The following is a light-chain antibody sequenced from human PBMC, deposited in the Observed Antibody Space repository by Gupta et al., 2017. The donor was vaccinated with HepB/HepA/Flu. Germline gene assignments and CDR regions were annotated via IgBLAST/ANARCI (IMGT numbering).Light chain of an antibody. J-gene: IGLJ2*01. CDR2: QDS. CDR1: NLGDKY. CDR3: QAWDSSTGVV. V-gene: IGLV3-1*01. Sequence: SYELTQPPSVSVSPGQTASITCSGDNLGDKYACWYQQKPGQSPVLVIYQDSKRPSGIPGRFSGSNSGNTATLTXSXTQAMEXADYYCQAWDSSTGVVFGGGTKLTVL.